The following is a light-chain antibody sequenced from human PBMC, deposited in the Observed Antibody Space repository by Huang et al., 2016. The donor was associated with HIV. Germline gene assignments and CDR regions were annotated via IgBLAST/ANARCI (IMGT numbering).Light chain of an antibody. J-gene: IGKJ5*01. CDR2: TLS. CDR3: MQRIDFIT. V-gene: IGKV2-40*01. CDR1: QSLLDSDDGNTY. Sequence: DIVMTQTPLSLPVTPGVPASIPCRSSQSLLDSDDGNTYLDWYLQKPGQSPQLLVQTLSYRASGVPDRFSGSGSGTDFTLKISRVEAEDVGVYYCMQRIDFITFGQGTRLEIK.